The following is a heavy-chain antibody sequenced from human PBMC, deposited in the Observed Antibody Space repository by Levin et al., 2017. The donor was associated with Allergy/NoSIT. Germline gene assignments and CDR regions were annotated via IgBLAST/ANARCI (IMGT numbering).Heavy chain of an antibody. CDR1: GFTFSISA. Sequence: PGGSLRLSCAASGFTFSISAMSWVRQAPGKGLEWVSAISGGGDKTYYADSVKGRFTISRDNSKNTVFLQMNSLRVEDTAVYYCAKGRGFSQNFFAYWGQGTLVAVSS. CDR2: ISGGGDKT. D-gene: IGHD5-18*01. CDR3: AKGRGFSQNFFAY. V-gene: IGHV3-23*01. J-gene: IGHJ4*02.